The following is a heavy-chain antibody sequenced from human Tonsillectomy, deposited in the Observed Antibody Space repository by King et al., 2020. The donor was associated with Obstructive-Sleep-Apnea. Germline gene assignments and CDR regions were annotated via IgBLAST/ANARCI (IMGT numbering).Heavy chain of an antibody. CDR3: AKSRLFGAGRYFDY. CDR2: ISGSGAAT. CDR1: GFTFSSYA. Sequence: VQLVESGGGLVQPGGSLRLSCAASGFTFSSYAMSWVRQAPGKGLQWVSAISGSGAATYYADSVKGRFTISRDNSKDTLYLQMDSLRAEDTAVSYCAKSRLFGAGRYFDYWGQGTLVAVCS. J-gene: IGHJ4*02. D-gene: IGHD3-10*01. V-gene: IGHV3-23*04.